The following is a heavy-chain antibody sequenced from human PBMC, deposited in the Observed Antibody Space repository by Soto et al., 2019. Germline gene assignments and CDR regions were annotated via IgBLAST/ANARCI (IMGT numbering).Heavy chain of an antibody. V-gene: IGHV3-33*01. Sequence: GGSLRLSCAASGFTFSSYGMHWVRQAPGKGLEWVAVIWYDGSNKYYADSVKGRFTISRDNSKNTLYLQINSLRAEDTAVYYCARGGDCSGGSCYSYYFDYWGQGTLVTVSS. CDR1: GFTFSSYG. D-gene: IGHD2-15*01. CDR2: IWYDGSNK. J-gene: IGHJ4*02. CDR3: ARGGDCSGGSCYSYYFDY.